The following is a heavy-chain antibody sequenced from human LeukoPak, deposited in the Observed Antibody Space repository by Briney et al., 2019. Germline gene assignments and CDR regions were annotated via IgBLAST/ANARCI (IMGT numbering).Heavy chain of an antibody. CDR2: IYYTGST. CDR1: GASVTSGGFY. Sequence: PSETLSLTCSVSGASVTSGGFYWGWLRQPPGKGPEWIATIYYTGSTYYNPSLKSRVSISIDTSKNQFSLRLTPVTATDTAVYHCARHSGSGSESRPFDPWGQGTLVSVSS. J-gene: IGHJ5*02. CDR3: ARHSGSGSESRPFDP. V-gene: IGHV4-39*01. D-gene: IGHD3-10*01.